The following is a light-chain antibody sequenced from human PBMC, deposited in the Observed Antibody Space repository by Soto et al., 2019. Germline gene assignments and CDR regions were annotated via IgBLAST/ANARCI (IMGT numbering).Light chain of an antibody. CDR2: GAS. CDR3: HQYVSSWT. CDR1: QRVSSTY. J-gene: IGKJ1*01. Sequence: IVLTQSPGTLSLSPGERATLSCRASQRVSSTYVAWYQQKSGQAPRLLIYGASSRATGIPDRFSGSGSGTDFTLTISRLEPEDFAVYYCHQYVSSWTFGQGTKVDIK. V-gene: IGKV3-20*01.